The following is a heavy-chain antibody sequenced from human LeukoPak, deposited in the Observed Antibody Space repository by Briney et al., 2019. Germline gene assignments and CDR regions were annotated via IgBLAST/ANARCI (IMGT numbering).Heavy chain of an antibody. CDR1: GGTFSSYA. Sequence: SVKVSCKASGGTFSSYAISWVRQAPGQGLEWMGGIIPIFGTANYAQKFQGRVTITADESTSTAYMELSSLRSEDTAVYYCASSRSYSSPWGYWGQGTLVTVSS. J-gene: IGHJ4*02. D-gene: IGHD6-6*01. V-gene: IGHV1-69*13. CDR3: ASSRSYSSPWGY. CDR2: IIPIFGTA.